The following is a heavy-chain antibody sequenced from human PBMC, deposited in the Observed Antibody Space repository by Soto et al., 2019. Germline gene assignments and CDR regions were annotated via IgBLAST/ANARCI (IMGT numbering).Heavy chain of an antibody. D-gene: IGHD1-26*01. CDR3: ATLPPRVVASLLPIPT. CDR2: IYHSGNT. J-gene: IGHJ5*02. CDR1: GGSISSSNW. V-gene: IGHV4-4*02. Sequence: VQLRQSGPGLVKPSGTLSLTCAVSGGSISSSNWWTWVRQAPGKGLEWIGEIYHSGNTYYNPSHKGHATITLDKSNNQSSLKLSSVTAADTAVYYCATLPPRVVASLLPIPTWGQGTLVTVSS.